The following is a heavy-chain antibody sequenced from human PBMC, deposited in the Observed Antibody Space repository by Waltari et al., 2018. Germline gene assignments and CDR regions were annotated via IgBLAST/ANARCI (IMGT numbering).Heavy chain of an antibody. CDR2: LNWAWTN. J-gene: IGHJ4*02. D-gene: IGHD6-19*01. CDR3: ARHATVPVIRKGFDY. Sequence: QVQLQESGPGLVKPSDSLSLTCTVSGDSINSYDWTWIRQRPGMGLEWIGYLNWAWTNNYNASLENRVTISLDTSKNQFFLKLSSLTAADTAIYYCARHATVPVIRKGFDYWGLGTLVTVSS. V-gene: IGHV4-59*08. CDR1: GDSINSYD.